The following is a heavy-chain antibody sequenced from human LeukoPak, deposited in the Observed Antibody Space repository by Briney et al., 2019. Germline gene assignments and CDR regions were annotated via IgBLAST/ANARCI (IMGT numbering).Heavy chain of an antibody. D-gene: IGHD5-24*01. V-gene: IGHV1-18*01. CDR2: ISAYNGKT. Sequence: GASVKVSCKASGYTFTNYHITWVRQALGQGLEWMGWISAYNGKTNFAQKFQGRVTMTIDTSTSTAYMELRSLRSDDTAVYYCARSRDDYCDYWGQGTLVTVSS. CDR3: ARSRDDYCDY. CDR1: GYTFTNYH. J-gene: IGHJ4*02.